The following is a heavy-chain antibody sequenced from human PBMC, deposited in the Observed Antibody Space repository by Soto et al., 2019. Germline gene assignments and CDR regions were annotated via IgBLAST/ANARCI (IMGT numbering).Heavy chain of an antibody. J-gene: IGHJ4*02. CDR1: GDTFTDYY. CDR3: ARGRHVVVVTAALDY. Sequence: QVQLMQSGAEVKKPGASVKVSCKASGDTFTDYYIHWVRQAPGQGLEWMGTVNPSGGHTTYAQHFLGRVTMTRDTSTSTLYRELTSLTSGDTAVYYCARGRHVVVVTAALDYWGQGTLVTVSS. V-gene: IGHV1-46*01. CDR2: VNPSGGHT. D-gene: IGHD2-21*02.